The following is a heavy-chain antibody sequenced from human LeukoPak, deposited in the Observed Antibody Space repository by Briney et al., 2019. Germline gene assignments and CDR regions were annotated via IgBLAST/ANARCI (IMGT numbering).Heavy chain of an antibody. CDR1: GGSISSYY. V-gene: IGHV4-59*08. D-gene: IGHD6-13*01. J-gene: IGHJ3*02. CDR2: IYYSGST. CDR3: ARHYIAAGGGDAFDI. Sequence: SETLSLTCTVSGGSISSYYWSWIRQPPGKGLEWIAYIYYSGSTNYNPSLKSRVTISVDTSRTQFSLKLSSVTAADTAVYYCARHYIAAGGGDAFDIWGQGTMVTVSS.